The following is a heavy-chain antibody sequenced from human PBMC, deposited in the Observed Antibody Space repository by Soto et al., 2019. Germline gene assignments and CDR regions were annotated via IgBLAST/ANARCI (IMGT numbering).Heavy chain of an antibody. CDR3: AKDAEGVDY. CDR2: IWYDGSNK. V-gene: IGHV3-33*06. CDR1: GFTFSSYG. Sequence: QVQLVESGGGVVQPGRSLRLSCAASGFTFSSYGMHWVRQAPGKGLEWVAVIWYDGSNKYYADSVKGRFTISRDNSKNTLYLQMNSLRAEDTAVYYCAKDAEGVDYWGQGTLVTVSS. J-gene: IGHJ4*02.